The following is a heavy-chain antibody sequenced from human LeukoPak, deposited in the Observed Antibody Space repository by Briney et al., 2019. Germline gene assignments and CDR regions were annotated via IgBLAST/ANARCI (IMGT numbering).Heavy chain of an antibody. D-gene: IGHD2-15*01. CDR3: ATAGGDGSRMGFDP. J-gene: IGHJ5*02. V-gene: IGHV3-74*01. Sequence: PGGSLRLSCADSGFTFSRYWMHWVRQTPGKGLVWVSCISADGSVTRYADSVNGRFTISRDNTKSTPYLQMHSLRAEDTAVYYCATAGGDGSRMGFDPWGQGTLVTVSS. CDR1: GFTFSRYW. CDR2: ISADGSVT.